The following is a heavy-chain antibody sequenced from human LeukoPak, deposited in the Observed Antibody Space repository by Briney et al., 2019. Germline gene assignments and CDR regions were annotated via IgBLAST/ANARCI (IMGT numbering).Heavy chain of an antibody. CDR3: ARRAGAYSHPYDY. J-gene: IGHJ4*02. CDR1: GFTFSSYG. CDR2: ISGSGGST. D-gene: IGHD4/OR15-4a*01. Sequence: PGGSLRLSCAAPGFTFSSYGMSWVRQAPGKGLEWVSAISGSGGSTYYADSVKGRFTISRDNSKNTLYLQMNSLRAEDTAVYYCARRAGAYSHPYDYWGQGTLVTVSS. V-gene: IGHV3-23*01.